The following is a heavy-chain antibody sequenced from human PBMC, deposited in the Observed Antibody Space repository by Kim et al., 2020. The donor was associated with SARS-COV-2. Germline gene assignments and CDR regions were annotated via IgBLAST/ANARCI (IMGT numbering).Heavy chain of an antibody. CDR2: IRGRANSYAT. V-gene: IGHV3-73*01. Sequence: GGSLRLSCAASGFTFSGSAMHWVRQASGKGLEWVGHIRGRANSYATAYAASVKGRFTISRDDSKNTAYLQMNSLKTEDTAVYYCSGGNPPQNWGQGTLVTVSS. D-gene: IGHD2-15*01. CDR1: GFTFSGSA. CDR3: SGGNPPQN. J-gene: IGHJ4*02.